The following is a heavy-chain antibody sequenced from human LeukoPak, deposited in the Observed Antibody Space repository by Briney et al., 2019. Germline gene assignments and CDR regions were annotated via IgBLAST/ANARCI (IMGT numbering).Heavy chain of an antibody. CDR3: ARASPRTTGTLFDP. D-gene: IGHD1-1*01. CDR2: IYYSGST. Sequence: SETLSLTFTVSGGSISSYYWSWIRQPPGKGLEWIGYIYYSGSTNYNPSLKSRVTISVDTSKNQFSLKLSSVTAADTAVYYCARASPRTTGTLFDPWGQGTLVTVSS. V-gene: IGHV4-59*01. J-gene: IGHJ5*02. CDR1: GGSISSYY.